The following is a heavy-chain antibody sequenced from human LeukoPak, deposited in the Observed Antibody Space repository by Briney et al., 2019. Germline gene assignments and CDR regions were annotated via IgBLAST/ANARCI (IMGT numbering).Heavy chain of an antibody. Sequence: ASVKVSCKASGYTFTSYGISWVRQAPGQGLEWMGWISAYNGNTNYAQKPQGRVTMTTDTSTSTAYMELRSLRSDDTAVYYCARAPGGGDSGWYLFDYWGQGTLVTVSS. D-gene: IGHD6-19*01. CDR2: ISAYNGNT. CDR1: GYTFTSYG. V-gene: IGHV1-18*01. J-gene: IGHJ4*02. CDR3: ARAPGGGDSGWYLFDY.